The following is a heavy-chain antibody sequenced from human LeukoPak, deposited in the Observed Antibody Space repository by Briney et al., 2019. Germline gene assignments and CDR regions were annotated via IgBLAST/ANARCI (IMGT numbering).Heavy chain of an antibody. V-gene: IGHV3-23*01. J-gene: IGHJ4*02. Sequence: PGGSLRLSCAASGXTFSSYTVSWVRQAPGKGLEWVSIISGSGDNKYHADSVKGRFTISRDKSKNTLYLQMNSLRAEDTAVYYCAKHLNLDYDYWGQGTLVTVSS. CDR2: ISGSGDNK. CDR1: GXTFSSYT. CDR3: AKHLNLDYDY. D-gene: IGHD3/OR15-3a*01.